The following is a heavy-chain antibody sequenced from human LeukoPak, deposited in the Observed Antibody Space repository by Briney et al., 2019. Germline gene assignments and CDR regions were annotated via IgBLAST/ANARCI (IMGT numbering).Heavy chain of an antibody. CDR2: VYHSGDT. D-gene: IGHD3-10*01. J-gene: IGHJ4*02. V-gene: IGHV4-38-2*02. CDR1: AFSVTSSYY. Sequence: TSSETLSLTCVVSAFSVTSSYYWGWIRQSPGKGPEWIGSVYHSGDTYYNPSLEGRVAMSVDTSKNQLSLKPSSVTAADTAVYYCARERPSIVRGVQTPFDYWGQGTLVTVSS. CDR3: ARERPSIVRGVQTPFDY.